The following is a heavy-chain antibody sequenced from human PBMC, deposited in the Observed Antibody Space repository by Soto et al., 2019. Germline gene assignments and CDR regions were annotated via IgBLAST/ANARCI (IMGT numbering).Heavy chain of an antibody. CDR2: IYYSGST. D-gene: IGHD1-26*01. Sequence: SETLSLTCTVSGGSISSSSYYWGWIRQPPGKGMEWIGSIYYSGSTYYNPSLKSRVTISVDTSKNQFSLKLSSVTAADTAVYYCARQVGATNFFDYWGQGTLVTVSS. J-gene: IGHJ4*02. V-gene: IGHV4-39*01. CDR1: GGSISSSSYY. CDR3: ARQVGATNFFDY.